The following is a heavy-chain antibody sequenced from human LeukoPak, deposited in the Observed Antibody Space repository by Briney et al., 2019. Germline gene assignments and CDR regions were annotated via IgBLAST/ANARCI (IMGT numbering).Heavy chain of an antibody. CDR3: ARAVGAGYYYYYGMDV. V-gene: IGHV1-46*01. D-gene: IGHD1-26*01. J-gene: IGHJ6*02. CDR2: INPSGGST. Sequence: ASVKVSCKASGYTFTSYDINWVRQAPGQGLEWMGIINPSGGSTSYAQKFQGRVTMTRDTSTSTVYMELSSLRSEDTAVYYCARAVGAGYYYYYGMDVWGQGTTVTVSS. CDR1: GYTFTSYD.